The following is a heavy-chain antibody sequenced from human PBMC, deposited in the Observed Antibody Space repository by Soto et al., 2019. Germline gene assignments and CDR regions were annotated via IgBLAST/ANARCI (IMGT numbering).Heavy chain of an antibody. Sequence: QVQLVQSGAEVKKPGSSVKVSCKASGGTFSSYTISWVRQAPGQGLEWMGRIIPILGIANYAQKFQGRVTITADKSTSTAYMELSSLRSEDTAVYYCARDRLPLRDGYNVNYYYGMDVWGQGTTVTVSS. V-gene: IGHV1-69*08. D-gene: IGHD5-12*01. CDR1: GGTFSSYT. J-gene: IGHJ6*02. CDR3: ARDRLPLRDGYNVNYYYGMDV. CDR2: IIPILGIA.